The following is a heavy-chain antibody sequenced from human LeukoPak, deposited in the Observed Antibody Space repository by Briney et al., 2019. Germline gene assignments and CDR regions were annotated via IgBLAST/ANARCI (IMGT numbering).Heavy chain of an antibody. V-gene: IGHV3-23*01. CDR1: GFTFSSYA. Sequence: PGGSLRLSCAASGFTFSSYAMSWVRRAPGKGLEWVSAISGSGGSTYYADSVKGRFTISRDNSKNTLYLQMNSLRAEDTAVYYCAKQANYYGPGTIAGFDYWGQGTLVTVSS. D-gene: IGHD3-10*01. J-gene: IGHJ4*02. CDR2: ISGSGGST. CDR3: AKQANYYGPGTIAGFDY.